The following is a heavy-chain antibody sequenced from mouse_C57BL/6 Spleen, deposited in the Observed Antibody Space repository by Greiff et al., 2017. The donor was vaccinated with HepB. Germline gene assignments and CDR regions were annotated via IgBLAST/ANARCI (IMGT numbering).Heavy chain of an antibody. CDR2: IDPENGDT. CDR3: TTRVITTVVAPYYFDY. V-gene: IGHV14-4*01. J-gene: IGHJ2*01. CDR1: GFNIKDDY. D-gene: IGHD1-1*01. Sequence: QLQESGAELVRPGASVKLSCTASGFNIKDDYMHWVKQRPEQGLEWIGWIDPENGDTEYASKFQGKATITADTSSNTAYLQLSSLTSEDTAVYYCTTRVITTVVAPYYFDYWGQGTTLTVSS.